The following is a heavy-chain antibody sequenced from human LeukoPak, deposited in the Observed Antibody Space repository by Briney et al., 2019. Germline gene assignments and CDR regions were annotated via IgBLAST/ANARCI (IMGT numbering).Heavy chain of an antibody. V-gene: IGHV1-2*02. CDR3: ARGDYIISAEYFQH. D-gene: IGHD3-3*02. Sequence: GASVKVSCKASGYTFTGYYMHWVRQAPEQGLEWMGWINPNSGGTNYAQKFQGRVTMTRDTSISTAYMELSRLRSDDTAVYYCARGDYIISAEYFQHWGQGTLVTVSS. J-gene: IGHJ1*01. CDR2: INPNSGGT. CDR1: GYTFTGYY.